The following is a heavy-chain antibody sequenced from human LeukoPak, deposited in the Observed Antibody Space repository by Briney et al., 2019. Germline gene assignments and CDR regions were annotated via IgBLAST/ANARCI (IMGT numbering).Heavy chain of an antibody. Sequence: PGGSLRLSCAASGFTFSTYGMHWVRQAPGKGLEWVAAISYDGSNKYYEDSVKGRFTISRDNSKNTLYLQMNSLRAEDTAVYFCAKDMALVVVTDNGMDVWGQGTTVTVSS. CDR1: GFTFSTYG. CDR2: ISYDGSNK. J-gene: IGHJ6*02. D-gene: IGHD2-21*02. V-gene: IGHV3-30*18. CDR3: AKDMALVVVTDNGMDV.